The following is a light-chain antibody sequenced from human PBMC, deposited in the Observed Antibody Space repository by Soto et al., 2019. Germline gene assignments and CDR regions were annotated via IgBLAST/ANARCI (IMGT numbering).Light chain of an antibody. Sequence: DIVLTQSPATLSLSPGERATLSCRASQSISTSLAWYQQKPGQAPRLLIYGASTRATGIPARFSGSGSGTEFTLTISSLEPEDFAVYYCQQRSNWLTFGGGTKVDIK. CDR3: QQRSNWLT. CDR2: GAS. V-gene: IGKV3-11*01. J-gene: IGKJ4*01. CDR1: QSISTS.